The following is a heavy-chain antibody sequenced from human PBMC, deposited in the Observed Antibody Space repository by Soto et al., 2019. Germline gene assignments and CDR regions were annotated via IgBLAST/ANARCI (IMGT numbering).Heavy chain of an antibody. CDR2: ISHSGST. V-gene: IGHV4-30-2*01. CDR1: GGSISSGGYS. J-gene: IGHJ4*02. D-gene: IGHD5-18*01. Sequence: QLQLQESGSGLVKPSQTLSLTCAVSGGSISSGGYSWSWIRQPPGKGLECIGYISHSGSTYYNPSLKSRVTISLDRSKNHFSLKLSSVTAADTAVYYWARGAAMVDYWGQGTLVTVSS. CDR3: ARGAAMVDY.